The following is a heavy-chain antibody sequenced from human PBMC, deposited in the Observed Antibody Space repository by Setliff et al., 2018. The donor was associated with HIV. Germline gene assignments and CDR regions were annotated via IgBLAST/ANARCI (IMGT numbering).Heavy chain of an antibody. D-gene: IGHD3-10*01. CDR2: ITTGNGNT. Sequence: ASVKVSCKASGYTSTSYARHWVRQAPGQSLEWMGWITTGNGNTKYSQKFQARVTITRDTSATTAYLDLSGLTSEDTAVYYCARVEGSGSFYHYDSWGQGTLVTVSS. J-gene: IGHJ4*02. CDR1: GYTSTSYA. CDR3: ARVEGSGSFYHYDS. V-gene: IGHV1-3*04.